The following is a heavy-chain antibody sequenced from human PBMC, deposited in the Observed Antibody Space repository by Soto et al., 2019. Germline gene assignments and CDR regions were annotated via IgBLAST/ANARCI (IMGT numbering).Heavy chain of an antibody. CDR2: INHSGST. CDR3: ARAAGAGLTMVRGVIRY. J-gene: IGHJ4*02. Sequence: QVQLQQWGAGLLKPSETLSLTCAVYGGSFSGYYWSWIRQPPGKGLEWIGEINHSGSTNYNPSLKSRVTISVDTSKNQFSLKLSSVTAADTAVYYCARAAGAGLTMVRGVIRYWGQGTLVTVSS. V-gene: IGHV4-34*01. CDR1: GGSFSGYY. D-gene: IGHD3-10*01.